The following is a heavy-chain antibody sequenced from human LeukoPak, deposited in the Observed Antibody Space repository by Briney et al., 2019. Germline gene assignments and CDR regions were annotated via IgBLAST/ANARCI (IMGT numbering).Heavy chain of an antibody. CDR1: GGSISLYY. V-gene: IGHV4-4*07. J-gene: IGHJ6*03. CDR2: IFTSGIT. Sequence: PSETLSLTCTVSGGSISLYYWNWIRQPAGKGLEWIGRIFTSGITNYNPSLKSRVTMSVDTSKNQFSLNLSSVIAADTAIYYCARETSGTYYNPLGYMDVWGKGNTVTVSS. D-gene: IGHD3-10*01. CDR3: ARETSGTYYNPLGYMDV.